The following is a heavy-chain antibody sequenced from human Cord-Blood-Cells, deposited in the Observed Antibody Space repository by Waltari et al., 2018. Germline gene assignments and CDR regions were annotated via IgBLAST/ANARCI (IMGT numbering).Heavy chain of an antibody. D-gene: IGHD1-26*01. Sequence: QVQLVQSGAEVKKPGASVKVSCKASGYTFTGYYMHWVRQTPGQGLEWMGWINPNSGGTNYAQKVQGRVTMTRDTSISTAYMELSRLRSDDTAGYYCARGVGATDYWGQGTLVTVSS. CDR3: ARGVGATDY. J-gene: IGHJ4*02. V-gene: IGHV1-2*02. CDR2: INPNSGGT. CDR1: GYTFTGYY.